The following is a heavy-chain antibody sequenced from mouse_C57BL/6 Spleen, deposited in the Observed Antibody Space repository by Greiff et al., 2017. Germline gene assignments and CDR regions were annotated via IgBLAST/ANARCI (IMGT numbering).Heavy chain of an antibody. CDR3: ARPYDYDGGYYFDY. CDR2: ISSGGSYT. CDR1: GFTFSSYG. Sequence: EVQLVESGGDLVKPVGSLKLSCAASGFTFSSYGMSWVRQTPDKRLEWVATISSGGSYTYYPDSVQGRFTSSRDNAKNTRYLQMSSLKSEDTAMYYCARPYDYDGGYYFDYWGQGTTLTVSS. J-gene: IGHJ2*01. V-gene: IGHV5-6*01. D-gene: IGHD2-4*01.